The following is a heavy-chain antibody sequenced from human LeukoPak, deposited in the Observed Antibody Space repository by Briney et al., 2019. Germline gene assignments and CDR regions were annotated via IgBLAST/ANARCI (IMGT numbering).Heavy chain of an antibody. CDR3: ARVGTIFGVAKGNDY. J-gene: IGHJ4*02. CDR1: GYTFTSYD. D-gene: IGHD3-3*01. V-gene: IGHV1-8*01. Sequence: ASMKVSCKASGYTFTSYDINWVRQATGQGLEWMGWMNPNSGNTGYAQKFQGRVTMTRNTSISTAYMELSSLRSEDTAVYYCARVGTIFGVAKGNDYWGQGTLVTVSS. CDR2: MNPNSGNT.